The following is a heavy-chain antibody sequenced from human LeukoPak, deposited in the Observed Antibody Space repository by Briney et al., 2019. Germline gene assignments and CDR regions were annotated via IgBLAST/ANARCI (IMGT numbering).Heavy chain of an antibody. V-gene: IGHV3-21*01. Sequence: GGSLRLSCAASGFTFSSYSMNWVRQAPGKGLEWVSSISSSSSYIYYADSVKGRFTISRDNAKNSLYLQMNSLRAGDTAVYYCARLSDSQAAGSHYFDYWGQGTLVTVSS. D-gene: IGHD6-13*01. CDR3: ARLSDSQAAGSHYFDY. J-gene: IGHJ4*02. CDR2: ISSSSSYI. CDR1: GFTFSSYS.